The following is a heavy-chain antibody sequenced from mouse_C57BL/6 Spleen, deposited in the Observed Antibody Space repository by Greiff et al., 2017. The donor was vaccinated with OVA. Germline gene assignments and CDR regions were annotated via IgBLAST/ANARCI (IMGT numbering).Heavy chain of an antibody. D-gene: IGHD1-1*01. V-gene: IGHV1-80*01. CDR2: IYPGDGDT. CDR3: ARSGVTTVVNAMDY. CDR1: GYAFSSYW. J-gene: IGHJ4*01. Sequence: LVESGAELVKPGASVKISCKASGYAFSSYWMNWVKQRPGKGLEWIGQIYPGDGDTNYNGKFKGKATLTADKSSSTAYMQLSSLTSEDSAVYFCARSGVTTVVNAMDYWGQGTSVTVSS.